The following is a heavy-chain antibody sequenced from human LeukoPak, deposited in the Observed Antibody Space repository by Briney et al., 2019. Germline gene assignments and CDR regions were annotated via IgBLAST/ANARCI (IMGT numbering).Heavy chain of an antibody. D-gene: IGHD2-15*01. J-gene: IGHJ1*01. CDR2: ISAYNGNT. V-gene: IGHV1-18*01. Sequence: GASVTVSCKASGYTFTSYGISWVRQAPGQGLEWMGWISAYNGNTNYAQKLQGRVTMTTDTSTSTAYMELRSLRSDDTAVYYCARDITNCSGGSCYLSEYFQHWGQGTLVTVSS. CDR1: GYTFTSYG. CDR3: ARDITNCSGGSCYLSEYFQH.